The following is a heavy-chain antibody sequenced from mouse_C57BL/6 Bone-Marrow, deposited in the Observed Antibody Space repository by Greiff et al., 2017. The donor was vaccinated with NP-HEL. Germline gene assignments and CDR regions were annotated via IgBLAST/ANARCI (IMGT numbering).Heavy chain of an antibody. CDR2: IWSGGST. Sequence: VMLVESGPGLVQPSQSLSITCTVSGFSLTSYGVHWVRQSPGKGLAWLGVIWSGGSTAYNAAFISRLSISKDNSKSQVFFKMNSLQADDTAIYYCASRTGPDWYCDVWGTGTTVTVAS. CDR3: ASRTGPDWYCDV. CDR1: GFSLTSYG. J-gene: IGHJ1*03. D-gene: IGHD4-1*01. V-gene: IGHV2-2*01.